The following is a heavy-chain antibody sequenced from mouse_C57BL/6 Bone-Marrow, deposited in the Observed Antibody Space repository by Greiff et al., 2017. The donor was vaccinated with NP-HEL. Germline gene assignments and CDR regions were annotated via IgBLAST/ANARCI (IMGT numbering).Heavy chain of an antibody. CDR1: GFTFSSYA. CDR2: ISDGGSYT. Sequence: EVQVVEPGGGLVKPGGSLKLSCAASGFTFSSYAMSWVRQTPEKRLEWVATISDGGSYTYYPDNVKGRFTISRDNAKNNLYLQMSHLKSEDTAMYYCARDRSRNYNYWGQGTTLTVSS. J-gene: IGHJ2*01. V-gene: IGHV5-4*01. D-gene: IGHD2-5*01. CDR3: ARDRSRNYNY.